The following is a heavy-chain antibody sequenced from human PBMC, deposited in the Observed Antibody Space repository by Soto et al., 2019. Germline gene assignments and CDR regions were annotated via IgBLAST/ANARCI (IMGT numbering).Heavy chain of an antibody. D-gene: IGHD4-17*01. J-gene: IGHJ4*02. CDR3: AGTYSGDYIDY. Sequence: SETLSLTCTVSGGSISSYYWSWIRQPPGKGLEWIGYIYYSGSTNYNPSLKSRVTISVDTSKNQFSLKLSSVTAADTAVYYCAGTYSGDYIDYWGQGTLVTVSS. CDR2: IYYSGST. V-gene: IGHV4-59*08. CDR1: GGSISSYY.